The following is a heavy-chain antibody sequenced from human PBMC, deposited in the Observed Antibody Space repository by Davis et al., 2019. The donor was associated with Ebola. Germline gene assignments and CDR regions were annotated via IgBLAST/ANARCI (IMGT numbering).Heavy chain of an antibody. CDR3: ARDRYYDSSGYGN. CDR1: AYRFSTYY. J-gene: IGHJ4*02. D-gene: IGHD3-22*01. CDR2: IDPITGAT. Sequence: AASVKVSCKAPAYRFSTYYIHWVRQAPGQGLEWMGMIDPITGATNYAQTLQGRLTMTSDTSTYTVYMELSSLKSGDTAVYYCARDRYYDSSGYGNWGQGTLVTVSS. V-gene: IGHV1-46*04.